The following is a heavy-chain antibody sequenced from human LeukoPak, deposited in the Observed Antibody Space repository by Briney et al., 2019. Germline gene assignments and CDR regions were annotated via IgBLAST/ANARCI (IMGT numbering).Heavy chain of an antibody. Sequence: GGSLRLSCAASGFTFANSWMAWVRQAPGKGLEWVANIKQDGSTKHYADSLKGRYTISRDNPKNSLFLQMNNLRADDTAIYYCTRDTIGSLDYWGQGILVTVAS. CDR2: IKQDGSTK. D-gene: IGHD1-26*01. CDR3: TRDTIGSLDY. J-gene: IGHJ4*02. CDR1: GFTFANSW. V-gene: IGHV3-7*01.